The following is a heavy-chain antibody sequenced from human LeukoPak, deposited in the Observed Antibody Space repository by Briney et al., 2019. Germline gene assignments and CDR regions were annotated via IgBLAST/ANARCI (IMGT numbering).Heavy chain of an antibody. CDR2: LSRGGSTT. V-gene: IGHV3-23*01. CDR3: VYGESY. J-gene: IGHJ4*02. Sequence: GGSLRLSCAGTGFAFNMFAIDWVRQAPGKGLEWVSGLSRGGSTTNYADSVKGRFTISRDKSKNTLYLQMNSLRAEDTAVYYCVYGESYWGQGTLVTVSS. D-gene: IGHD3-10*01. CDR1: GFAFNMFA.